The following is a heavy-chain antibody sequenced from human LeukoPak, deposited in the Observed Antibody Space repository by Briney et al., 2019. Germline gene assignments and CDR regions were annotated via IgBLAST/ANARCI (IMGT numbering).Heavy chain of an antibody. D-gene: IGHD3-16*02. CDR2: FDPEDGET. CDR3: ATDYDYVWGSYRRPDPGIRFDP. V-gene: IGHV1-24*01. J-gene: IGHJ5*02. CDR1: GYTLTELS. Sequence: ASVKVSCKVSGYTLTELSMHWVRQAPGKGLEWMGGFDPEDGETIYAQKFQGRVTMTEDTSTDTAYMELSSLRSEDTAVYYCATDYDYVWGSYRRPDPGIRFDPWGQGTLVTVSS.